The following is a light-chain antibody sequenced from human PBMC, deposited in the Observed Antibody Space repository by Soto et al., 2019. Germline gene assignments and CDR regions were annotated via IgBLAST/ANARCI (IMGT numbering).Light chain of an antibody. Sequence: EIVLAQSPGTLSLSPGERATLSCRASQSVSSNLLAWYQEKPGQAPRLLIYGASTRATGIPDRFSGSGSGTEFSLAISTREPEDCAVYYCRQYGRSLESDIGGGTKLEI. CDR2: GAS. CDR3: RQYGRSLESD. V-gene: IGKV3-20*01. CDR1: QSVSSNL. J-gene: IGKJ4*01.